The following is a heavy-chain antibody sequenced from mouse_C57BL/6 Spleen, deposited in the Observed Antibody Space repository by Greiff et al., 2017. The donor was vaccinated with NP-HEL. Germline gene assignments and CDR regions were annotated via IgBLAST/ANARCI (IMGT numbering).Heavy chain of an antibody. D-gene: IGHD2-4*01. J-gene: IGHJ1*03. Sequence: EVQLVESGGGLVKPGGSLKLSCAASGFTFSDYGMHWVRQAPEKGLEWVAYISSGSSTIYYADTVKGRFTISRDNAKNTLFLQMTSLRSEDTAMYYCARRRVDYDYDGYFDVWGTGTTVTVSS. CDR3: ARRRVDYDYDGYFDV. CDR2: ISSGSSTI. V-gene: IGHV5-17*01. CDR1: GFTFSDYG.